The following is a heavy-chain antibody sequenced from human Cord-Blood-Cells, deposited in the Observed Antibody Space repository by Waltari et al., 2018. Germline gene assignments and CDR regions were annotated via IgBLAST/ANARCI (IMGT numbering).Heavy chain of an antibody. CDR3: ARDPSAGYSSSWGYFDY. J-gene: IGHJ4*02. Sequence: EVQLVESGGGLIQPGGSLRLSCAASGFTVSSNYMSWVRQAPGKGLEWVSVIYSGGSTYYADSVKCRFTISRDNSKNTLYLQMNSLRAEDTAVYYCARDPSAGYSSSWGYFDYWGQGTLVTVSS. CDR2: IYSGGST. D-gene: IGHD6-13*01. V-gene: IGHV3-53*01. CDR1: GFTVSSNY.